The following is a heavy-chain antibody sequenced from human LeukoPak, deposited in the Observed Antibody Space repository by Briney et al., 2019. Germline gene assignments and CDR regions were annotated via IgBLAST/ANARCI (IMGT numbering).Heavy chain of an antibody. V-gene: IGHV4-59*01. CDR3: ARGRPAMAAAGMDAFDI. Sequence: SETLSLTCAVYGGSFSGYYWSWIRQPPGKGLEWIGYIYYSGSTNYNPSLKSRVTISVDTSKNQFSLKLSSVTAADTAVYYCARGRPAMAAAGMDAFDIWGQGTMVTVSS. J-gene: IGHJ3*02. CDR1: GGSFSGYY. D-gene: IGHD6-13*01. CDR2: IYYSGST.